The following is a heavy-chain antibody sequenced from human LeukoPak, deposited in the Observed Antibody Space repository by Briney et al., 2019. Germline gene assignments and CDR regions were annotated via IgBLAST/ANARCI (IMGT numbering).Heavy chain of an antibody. D-gene: IGHD6-13*01. J-gene: IGHJ4*02. CDR1: GFTFSSYA. V-gene: IGHV3-64*01. CDR2: IGSNGGST. CDR3: ARGSRGSIAAADFDY. Sequence: PGGSLRLSCAASGFTFSSYAMHWVRQAPGKGLEYVSAIGSNGGSTYYANSVKGRFTISRDNSKNTLYLQMGSLRAEDTAVYYCARGSRGSIAAADFDYWGQGTLVTVSS.